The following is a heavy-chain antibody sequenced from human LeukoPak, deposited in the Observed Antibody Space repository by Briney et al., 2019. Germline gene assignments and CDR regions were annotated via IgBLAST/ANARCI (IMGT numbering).Heavy chain of an antibody. CDR2: IYYSGST. CDR1: GVSISSGGYY. CDR3: ARREAAAGPFDY. Sequence: SQTLSLTCTVSGVSISSGGYYWSWIRQHPGKGLEWIGYIYYSGSTYYNPSLKSRVTISVDTSKNQFSLKLSSVTAADTAVYYCARREAAAGPFDYWGQGTLVTVSS. D-gene: IGHD6-13*01. V-gene: IGHV4-31*03. J-gene: IGHJ4*02.